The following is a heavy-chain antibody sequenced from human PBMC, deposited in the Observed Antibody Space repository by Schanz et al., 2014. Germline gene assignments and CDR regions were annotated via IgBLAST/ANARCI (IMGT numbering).Heavy chain of an antibody. V-gene: IGHV1-18*04. CDR2: VSPYSGDT. CDR1: GYTFTSYG. D-gene: IGHD3-3*01. CDR3: ARESVSRTRLFDP. Sequence: QVQLVQSGAEVKKPGASVKVSCKASGYTFTSYGISWVRQAPGQGLEWMGRVSPYSGDTNYAQMFQGRVTMTTDTSISTAYMELSTLTSDDTAVYYCARESVSRTRLFDPWGQGTLVTVSS. J-gene: IGHJ5*02.